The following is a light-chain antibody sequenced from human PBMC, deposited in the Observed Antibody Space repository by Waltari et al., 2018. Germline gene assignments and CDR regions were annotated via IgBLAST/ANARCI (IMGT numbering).Light chain of an antibody. V-gene: IGLV3-25*03. CDR2: KDS. CDR1: ALPTQY. J-gene: IGLJ2*01. CDR3: QSADSSGTYPVV. Sequence: SYELTQPPSVSVSPGQTARTTCSGDALPTQYAYWYQQKPGQAPVLVIYKDSERPSGIPERFSGSSSGTTVTLTISGVQAEDEADYYCQSADSSGTYPVVFGGGTKLTVL.